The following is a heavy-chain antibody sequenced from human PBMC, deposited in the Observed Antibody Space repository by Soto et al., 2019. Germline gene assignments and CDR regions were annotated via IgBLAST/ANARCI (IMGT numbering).Heavy chain of an antibody. CDR2: IYTSGST. CDR3: ARLVTEYSSGNWFDP. D-gene: IGHD6-19*01. Sequence: QVQLQESGPGLVKPSETLSLTCTVSGGSISSYYWSWIRQLAGKGLEWSGRIYTSGSTNYNPSLKSRVTMSVDTSKNQFSLKLSSVTAADTAVYYCARLVTEYSSGNWFDPWGQGTLVTVSS. CDR1: GGSISSYY. J-gene: IGHJ5*02. V-gene: IGHV4-4*07.